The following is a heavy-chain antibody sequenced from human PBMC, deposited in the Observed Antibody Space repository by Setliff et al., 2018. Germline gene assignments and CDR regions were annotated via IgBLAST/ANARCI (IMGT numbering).Heavy chain of an antibody. CDR3: FGAGTCSY. D-gene: IGHD3-10*01. Sequence: ASVKVSCKASGYSFTSYYMYWLRQAPGQGPEWIGIINIGGGSTSYAQKFEDRVTMTRNSMYLQMNSLRTEDTAVYYCFGAGTCSYWGQGTLVTVS. CDR2: INIGGGST. J-gene: IGHJ4*02. V-gene: IGHV1-46*01. CDR1: GYSFTSYY.